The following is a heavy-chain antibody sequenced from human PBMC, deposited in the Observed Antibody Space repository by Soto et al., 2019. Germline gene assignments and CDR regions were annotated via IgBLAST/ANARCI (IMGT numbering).Heavy chain of an antibody. D-gene: IGHD3-10*01. CDR3: ARDRRAALIETRIFRVLFDF. J-gene: IGHJ4*01. CDR1: GASFSVSDYH. CDR2: ISHSGST. Sequence: QVQLQQWGAGLLKPSETLSLTCTVSGASFSVSDYHWSWIRQPPGKGLEWVGEISHSGSTNYSPTLKSRVSISVDTSKNQVSLKLSSVTAADTAVYYCARDRRAALIETRIFRVLFDFWGHGTMVIVSS. V-gene: IGHV4-34*01.